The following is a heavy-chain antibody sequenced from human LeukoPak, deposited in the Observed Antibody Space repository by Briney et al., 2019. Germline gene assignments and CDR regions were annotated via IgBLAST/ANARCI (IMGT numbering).Heavy chain of an antibody. V-gene: IGHV3-33*01. CDR2: IWYDGSKK. CDR3: AREMLRGVYYYYAIDV. CDR1: GFLFSSYG. D-gene: IGHD3-10*01. J-gene: IGHJ6*02. Sequence: GGSLRPSCAASGFLFSSYGMHWVRQAPGKGLEWVAVIWYDGSKKYHTDSVKGRFTISRDNSKNTLYLQMDSLRVEDTAVYYCAREMLRGVYYYYAIDVWGQGSTVTVSS.